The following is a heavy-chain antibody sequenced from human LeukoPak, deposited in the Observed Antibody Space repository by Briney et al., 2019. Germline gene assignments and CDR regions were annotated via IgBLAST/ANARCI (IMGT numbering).Heavy chain of an antibody. J-gene: IGHJ4*02. D-gene: IGHD3-10*01. CDR1: GFTVSSNY. V-gene: IGHV3-66*01. Sequence: GGSLRLSCAASGFTVSSNYMSWVRQAPGKGLEGVSVIYSGGSTYYADSVKGRFTISRDNSKNTLYLQMNSLRAEDTAVYYCARDIRYGSELHFDYWGQGTLVTVSS. CDR2: IYSGGST. CDR3: ARDIRYGSELHFDY.